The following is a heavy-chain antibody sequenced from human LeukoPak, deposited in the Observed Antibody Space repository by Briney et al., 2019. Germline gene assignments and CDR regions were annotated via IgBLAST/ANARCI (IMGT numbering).Heavy chain of an antibody. Sequence: SETLSLTCAVYGGSFSGYYWSWIRQPPGKGLEWIGEINHSGSTNYNPSLKSRVTISVDTSKNQFSLKLSSVTAADTAVYYCARSLKHIVVVTAISGAFDIWGQGTMVTVSS. CDR1: GGSFSGYY. CDR3: ARSLKHIVVVTAISGAFDI. CDR2: INHSGST. D-gene: IGHD2-21*02. V-gene: IGHV4-34*01. J-gene: IGHJ3*02.